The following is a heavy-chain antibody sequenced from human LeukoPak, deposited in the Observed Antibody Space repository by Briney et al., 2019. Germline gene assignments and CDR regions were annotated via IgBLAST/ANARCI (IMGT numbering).Heavy chain of an antibody. CDR2: IYTSGST. CDR1: GGSISSYY. CDR3: ARDDFWSGLYYFDY. V-gene: IGHV4-4*07. Sequence: SETLSLTCTVSGGSISSYYWSWIRQPAGKGLEWLGRIYTSGSTNYNPSLKSRVTMSVDTPKNQFSLKLSSVTAADTAVYYCARDDFWSGLYYFDYWGQGTLVTVSS. D-gene: IGHD3-3*01. J-gene: IGHJ4*02.